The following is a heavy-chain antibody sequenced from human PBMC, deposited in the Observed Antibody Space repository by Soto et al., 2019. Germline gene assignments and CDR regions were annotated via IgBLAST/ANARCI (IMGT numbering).Heavy chain of an antibody. J-gene: IGHJ4*02. CDR1: GFTFSSYA. Sequence: QVQLVESGGGVVQPGRSLRLSCAASGFTFSSYAMHWVRQAPGKGLEWVAVISYDGSNKYYADSVKGRFTISRDNSKNTLYLQMNSLRAEDTAVYYCARDPVLAFVAAYYFDYWGQGNLVTVSS. CDR2: ISYDGSNK. V-gene: IGHV3-30-3*01. D-gene: IGHD6-19*01. CDR3: ARDPVLAFVAAYYFDY.